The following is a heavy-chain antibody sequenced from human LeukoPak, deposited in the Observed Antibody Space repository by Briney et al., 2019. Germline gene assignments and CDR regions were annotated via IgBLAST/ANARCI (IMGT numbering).Heavy chain of an antibody. D-gene: IGHD5-12*01. V-gene: IGHV1-69*06. J-gene: IGHJ6*04. CDR1: GGTFSSYA. CDR3: AREGSGYDYYYYGMDV. Sequence: SVKVSCKASGGTFSSYAISWVRQAPGQGLEWMGGIIPIFGTANYAQKFQGRVTITADKSTSTAYMELSSLRSEDTAVYYCAREGSGYDYYYYGMDVWGKGTTVTVSS. CDR2: IIPIFGTA.